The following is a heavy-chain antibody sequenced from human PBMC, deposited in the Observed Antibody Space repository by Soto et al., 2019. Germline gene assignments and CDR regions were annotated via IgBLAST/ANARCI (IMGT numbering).Heavy chain of an antibody. CDR1: GFSFGNYA. V-gene: IGHV3-30*03. Sequence: GGSLRLSCAASGFSFGNYAMHWVRQAPGKGLEWVAVISYDGRDKYYEDSVKGRYTISRDKSKNTLFLQMNSLRAEDTAVYYCARYCRSTSCYDYWGQGTLVTVSS. D-gene: IGHD2-2*01. J-gene: IGHJ4*02. CDR3: ARYCRSTSCYDY. CDR2: ISYDGRDK.